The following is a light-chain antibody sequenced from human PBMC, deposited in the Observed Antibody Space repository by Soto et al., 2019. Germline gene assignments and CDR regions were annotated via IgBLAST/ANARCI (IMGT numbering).Light chain of an antibody. J-gene: IGKJ4*01. CDR1: QGIGAC. V-gene: IGKV1-27*01. CDR3: QKYNSAPLT. CDR2: AAS. Sequence: DIPMTQSPSSLSASLGDRVTITCRASQGIGACLAWFQQKPGKVPRLLIYAASALQSGVPSRFSGGGSGTDFTLTINRLQPEDVATYYCQKYNSAPLTFGGGTKVEIK.